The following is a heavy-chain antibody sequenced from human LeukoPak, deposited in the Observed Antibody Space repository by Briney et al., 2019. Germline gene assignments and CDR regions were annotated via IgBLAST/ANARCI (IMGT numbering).Heavy chain of an antibody. CDR2: IYYSGST. V-gene: IGHV4-59*01. CDR3: ASVYGSGSYLGY. D-gene: IGHD3-10*01. CDR1: GGSISSYY. Sequence: SETLSLTCTVSGGSISSYYWSWIRQPPGKGLEWIGYIYYSGSTNYNPSLKSRVTISVDTSKNQFSLKLSSVTAADTAVYYCASVYGSGSYLGYWGPGTLVTASS. J-gene: IGHJ4*02.